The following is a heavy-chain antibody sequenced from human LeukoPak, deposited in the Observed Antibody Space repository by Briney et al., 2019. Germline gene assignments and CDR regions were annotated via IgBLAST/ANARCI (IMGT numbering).Heavy chain of an antibody. CDR1: GDSVSSNRAA. CDR2: TFYRSKWSN. CDR3: ARGYYGMDV. J-gene: IGHJ6*02. Sequence: SQTLSLTCAISGDSVSSNRAAWNWISQSPSRGLEWLGRTFYRSKWSNDYALSVKGRITINPDTSKNQFSLQLNSVTPEDTAVYYCARGYYGMDVWGQGTTVTVSS. V-gene: IGHV6-1*01.